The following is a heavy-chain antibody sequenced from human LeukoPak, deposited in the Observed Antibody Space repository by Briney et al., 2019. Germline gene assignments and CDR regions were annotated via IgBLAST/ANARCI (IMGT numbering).Heavy chain of an antibody. V-gene: IGHV3-23*01. CDR2: ISDSGGST. CDR1: GFTFSSYA. J-gene: IGHJ4*02. Sequence: PGGSLRLSCAASGFTFSSYAMSWVRQAPGKGLEWVSAISDSGGSTYDADSVKGRFTISRDNSKNTLYLQMNSLRAEDTAVYYCAKAITGITISYFDYWGQGTLVPVSS. D-gene: IGHD3-3*01. CDR3: AKAITGITISYFDY.